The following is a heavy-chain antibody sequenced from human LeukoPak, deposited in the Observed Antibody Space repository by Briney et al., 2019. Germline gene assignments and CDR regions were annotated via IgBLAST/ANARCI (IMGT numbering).Heavy chain of an antibody. Sequence: GRSLRLSCAASGFTFSSYGMHWVRQAPGKGLEWVAVIWYDGSNKYYADSVKGRFTISRDKSKNTLYLQMNSLRAEDTAVYYCARLQYSSSWYLDYWGQGTLVTVSS. CDR2: IWYDGSNK. V-gene: IGHV3-33*01. J-gene: IGHJ4*02. D-gene: IGHD6-13*01. CDR3: ARLQYSSSWYLDY. CDR1: GFTFSSYG.